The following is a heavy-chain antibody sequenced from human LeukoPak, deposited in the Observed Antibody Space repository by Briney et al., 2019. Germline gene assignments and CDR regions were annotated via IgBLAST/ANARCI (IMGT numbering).Heavy chain of an antibody. CDR2: IYYSGST. J-gene: IGHJ5*02. CDR1: GGSISSYY. CDR3: ARGTRGSSSPRWFDP. D-gene: IGHD6-13*01. Sequence: SETLSLTRTVSGGSISSYYWSWIRQPPGKGLEWIGYIYYSGSTNYNPSLKSRVTISVDTSKNQFSLKLSSVTAADTAVYYCARGTRGSSSPRWFDPWGQGTLVTVSS. V-gene: IGHV4-59*01.